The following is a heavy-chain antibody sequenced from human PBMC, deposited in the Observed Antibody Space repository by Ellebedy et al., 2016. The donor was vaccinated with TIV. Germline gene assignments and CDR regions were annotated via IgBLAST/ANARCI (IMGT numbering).Heavy chain of an antibody. J-gene: IGHJ5*02. CDR2: IYYSGST. D-gene: IGHD5-18*01. Sequence: MPSETLSPTCTVSGGSISSYYWSWIRQPPGKGLEWIGYIYYSGSTNYNPSLKSRVTISVDTSKNQFSLKLSSVTAADTAVYYCARHWGYSYGNWFDPWGQGTLVTVSS. V-gene: IGHV4-59*08. CDR1: GGSISSYY. CDR3: ARHWGYSYGNWFDP.